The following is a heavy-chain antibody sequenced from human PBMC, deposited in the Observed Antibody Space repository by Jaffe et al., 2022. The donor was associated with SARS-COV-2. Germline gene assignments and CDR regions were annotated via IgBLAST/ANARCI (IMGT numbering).Heavy chain of an antibody. Sequence: EVQLVESGGGLVKPGGSLRLSCAASGFTFSSYSMNWVRQAPGKGLEWVSSISSSSSYIYYADSVKGRFTISRDNAKNSLYLQMNSLRAEDTAVYYCARAPGRYYYDSSVSHYGMDVWGQGTTVTVSS. CDR3: ARAPGRYYYDSSVSHYGMDV. CDR1: GFTFSSYS. CDR2: ISSSSSYI. V-gene: IGHV3-21*01. D-gene: IGHD3-22*01. J-gene: IGHJ6*02.